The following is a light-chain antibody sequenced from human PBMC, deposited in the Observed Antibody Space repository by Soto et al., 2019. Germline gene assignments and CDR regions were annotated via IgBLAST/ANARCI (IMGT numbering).Light chain of an antibody. Sequence: QSALTQPPSVSAAPGQTVTISCSGSSSNIGNNYVSWYQQLPGTAPKLLIYENDKRPSGIPDRFSGSKSGTSATLGITGLQTGDEADYYCGTWDSSLSVAVFGGGTKLTVL. V-gene: IGLV1-51*02. CDR2: END. CDR3: GTWDSSLSVAV. J-gene: IGLJ7*01. CDR1: SSNIGNNY.